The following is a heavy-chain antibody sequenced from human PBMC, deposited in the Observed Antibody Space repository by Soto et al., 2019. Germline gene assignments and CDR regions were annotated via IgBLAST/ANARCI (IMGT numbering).Heavy chain of an antibody. CDR3: VKDWQQLVR. CDR1: GFTFSSYA. V-gene: IGHV3-23*01. CDR2: ISGSGGST. Sequence: PGGSLRLSCAASGFTFSSYAMSWVRQAPGKGLEWVSGISGSGGSTYFADSVKGRFTISRDNSKNTLYLQMNSLRAEDTAVYYCVKDWQQLVRWGQGTLVIVSS. J-gene: IGHJ4*02. D-gene: IGHD6-13*01.